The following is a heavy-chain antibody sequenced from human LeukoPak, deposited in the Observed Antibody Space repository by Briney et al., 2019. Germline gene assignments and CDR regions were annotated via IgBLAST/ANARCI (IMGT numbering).Heavy chain of an antibody. CDR1: GFTFNNYA. D-gene: IGHD4-11*01. V-gene: IGHV3-23*01. CDR3: AKGRLQYFDY. Sequence: GGSLRLSCAASGFTFNNYAMNWVRQAPGKGLEWVSGISNSGVSTYYADSVKGRFTISRDNSKNTLYLQMNSLRAEDTAVYYCAKGRLQYFDYWGQGTLVTVSS. CDR2: ISNSGVST. J-gene: IGHJ4*02.